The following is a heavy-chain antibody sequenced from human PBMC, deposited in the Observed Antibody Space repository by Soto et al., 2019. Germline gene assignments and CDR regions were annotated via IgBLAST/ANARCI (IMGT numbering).Heavy chain of an antibody. J-gene: IGHJ5*02. V-gene: IGHV4-59*02. CDR2: ISNSGNT. D-gene: IGHD6-6*01. Sequence: SETLSLTCNVSGAYVTTYYWSWIRQSPGKGLEWIGYISNSGNTNYNPYLKSRVTISLDTSKNHFSLKMRSVAAADTAVYYCARRGSTSYSWFDPWRRRTRITVCS. CDR1: GAYVTTYY. CDR3: ARRGSTSYSWFDP.